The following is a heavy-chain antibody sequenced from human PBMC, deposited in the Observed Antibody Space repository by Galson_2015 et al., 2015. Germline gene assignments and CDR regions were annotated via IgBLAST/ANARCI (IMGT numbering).Heavy chain of an antibody. CDR2: ISAIGAGT. J-gene: IGHJ4*02. V-gene: IGHV3-23*01. CDR3: AIRAGSGSGRYFFDY. D-gene: IGHD6-19*01. Sequence: SMRLSWAASGFTFSSYAMSWVRPAPGKRLGWVSAISAIGAGTYYADSVKGRFTISRDNSKNTLYVHMNSLGAEDTAIYYCAIRAGSGSGRYFFDYWGQGTLVTVSS. CDR1: GFTFSSYA.